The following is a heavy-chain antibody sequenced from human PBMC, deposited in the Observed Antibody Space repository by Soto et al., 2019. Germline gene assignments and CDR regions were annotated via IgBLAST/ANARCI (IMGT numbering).Heavy chain of an antibody. D-gene: IGHD2-21*01. Sequence: QVQLVQSGAEVKKPGSSVKVSCKASGGTFSNYVVNWVRQAPGQGLEWMGRIIPISGAANYAQNFQGRVTITADKSTSTSYMELSSLRSEDTAVYYCARDMARTVVPYFGFWGQGTLVTVSS. CDR3: ARDMARTVVPYFGF. CDR1: GGTFSNYV. J-gene: IGHJ4*02. CDR2: IIPISGAA. V-gene: IGHV1-69*06.